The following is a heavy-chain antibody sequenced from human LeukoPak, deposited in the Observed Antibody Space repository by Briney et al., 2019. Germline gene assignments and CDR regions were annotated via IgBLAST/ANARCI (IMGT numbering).Heavy chain of an antibody. V-gene: IGHV3-33*01. CDR2: IWYDGSNK. CDR3: ARDFSEGYYMDV. D-gene: IGHD2/OR15-2a*01. Sequence: GRSLRLSCAASGFTFSSYGMHWVRRAPGKGLEWVAVIWYDGSNKYYADSVKGRFTISRDNSKNTLYLQMNSLRAEDTAVYYCARDFSEGYYMDVWGKGTTVTVSS. CDR1: GFTFSSYG. J-gene: IGHJ6*03.